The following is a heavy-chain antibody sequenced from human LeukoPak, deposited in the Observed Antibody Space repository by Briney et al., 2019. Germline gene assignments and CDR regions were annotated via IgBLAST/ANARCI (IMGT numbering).Heavy chain of an antibody. D-gene: IGHD6-6*01. Sequence: GRSLRLSCAASGFTFSSYAMHWVGQTTGKGLVWVAAISDDGNNKYYTDSVKGRFTISRDNSKNTLYLQMNSLRAEDTAVYYCARPEWYSSSLDAFDIWGQATMATVSS. J-gene: IGHJ3*02. CDR2: ISDDGNNK. CDR1: GFTFSSYA. CDR3: ARPEWYSSSLDAFDI. V-gene: IGHV3-30-3*01.